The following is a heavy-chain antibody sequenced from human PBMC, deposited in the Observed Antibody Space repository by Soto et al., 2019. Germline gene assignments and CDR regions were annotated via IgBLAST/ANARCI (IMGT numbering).Heavy chain of an antibody. CDR2: ISYDGSNK. Sequence: GGSLRLSCAASGFTFSSYAMHWVRQAPGKGLEWVAVISYDGSNKYYADSVKGRFTISRDNSKNTLYLQMNSLRAEDTAVYYCARPDYDSSGYYFDYWGQGTLVTVSS. CDR1: GFTFSSYA. D-gene: IGHD3-22*01. J-gene: IGHJ4*02. V-gene: IGHV3-30-3*01. CDR3: ARPDYDSSGYYFDY.